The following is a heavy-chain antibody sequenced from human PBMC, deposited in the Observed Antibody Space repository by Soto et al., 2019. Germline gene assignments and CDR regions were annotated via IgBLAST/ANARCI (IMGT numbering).Heavy chain of an antibody. D-gene: IGHD2-2*02. CDR2: LYNTGST. V-gene: IGHV4-59*01. CDR3: ASSFTVPAAIGY. Sequence: PSETLSLTCTVSGASISRYYWSWIRQSPGKGLEWIGYLYNTGSTIYNPSLKSRVTISVDTSKNQFSLKMNSVTAADTAVYYCASSFTVPAAIGYWGRGTLVTVSS. CDR1: GASISRYY. J-gene: IGHJ4*02.